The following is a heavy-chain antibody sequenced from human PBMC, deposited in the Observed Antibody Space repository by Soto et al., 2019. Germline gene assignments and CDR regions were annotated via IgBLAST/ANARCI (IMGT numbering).Heavy chain of an antibody. CDR2: ISYDGSNK. V-gene: IGHV3-30-3*02. CDR1: GFTFSSYA. Sequence: GGSLRLSCAASGFTFSSYAMHWVRQAPGKGLEWVAVISYDGSNKYYADSVKGRFTISRDNSKNTLYLQMNSLRAEDTAVYYCGKDESYFSITRCYDMNYYYYYGMDVWGQGTRVTVSS. CDR3: GKDESYFSITRCYDMNYYYYYGMDV. D-gene: IGHD2-2*01. J-gene: IGHJ6*02.